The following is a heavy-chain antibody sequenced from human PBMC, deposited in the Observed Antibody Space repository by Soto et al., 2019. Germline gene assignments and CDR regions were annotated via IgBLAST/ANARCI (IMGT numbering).Heavy chain of an antibody. V-gene: IGHV2-5*02. CDR3: AHRLIDYGDYDWYNWFDP. J-gene: IGHJ5*02. Sequence: QITLKESGPTLVKPTQTLTLTCTFSGFSLSTSGVGVGWIRQPPGKALEWLALIYWDDDKRYSPSLKSRLTITKETSKNQVVLTMTNMDPVDTATYYCAHRLIDYGDYDWYNWFDPWGQGTLVTVSS. CDR2: IYWDDDK. CDR1: GFSLSTSGVG. D-gene: IGHD4-17*01.